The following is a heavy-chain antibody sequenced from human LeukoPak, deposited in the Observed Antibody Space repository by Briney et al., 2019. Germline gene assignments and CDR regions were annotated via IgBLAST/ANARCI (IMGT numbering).Heavy chain of an antibody. CDR1: GDSITRTDYY. V-gene: IGHV4-39*01. D-gene: IGHD4-23*01. CDR2: VDYRGRA. J-gene: IGHJ4*02. CDR3: AKHGAPSTNSFADF. Sequence: SETLSLTCSVSGDSITRTDYYWGWFRQPPGKRLEWIGNVDYRGRAFYNPSLKGRVTVSVDTAVLRLSLRLNSVTVADTAIYYCAKHGAPSTNSFADFWGQGTLVTVSS.